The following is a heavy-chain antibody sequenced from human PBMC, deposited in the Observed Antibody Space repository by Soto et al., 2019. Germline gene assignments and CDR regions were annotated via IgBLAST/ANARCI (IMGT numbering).Heavy chain of an antibody. CDR3: ASGYYTQYYYYGMYV. V-gene: IGHV3-23*01. CDR1: GFTFSSYA. Sequence: GGSLRLSCAASGFTFSSYAMSWVRQAPGKGLEWVSAISGSGGSTYYADSVKGRFTISRDNSKDTLYLQMNSLRAEDTAVYYCASGYYTQYYYYGMYVWGQGTTVTVSS. D-gene: IGHD3-3*01. J-gene: IGHJ6*02. CDR2: ISGSGGST.